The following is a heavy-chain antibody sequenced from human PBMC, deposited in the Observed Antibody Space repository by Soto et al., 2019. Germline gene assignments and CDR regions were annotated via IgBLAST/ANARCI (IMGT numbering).Heavy chain of an antibody. CDR3: AKNGQPPYYYYGLDV. J-gene: IGHJ6*02. CDR2: ISGYNGDT. V-gene: IGHV1-18*01. Sequence: ASVKVCCKASGDTFTRYGISWVRQAPGQGLEWMGWISGYNGDTNYAQKFQGRVSMTIDTSTTTAYMELRSLTSDDTAVYYCAKNGQPPYYYYGLDVWGQGTKVTVSS. CDR1: GDTFTRYG. D-gene: IGHD2-8*01.